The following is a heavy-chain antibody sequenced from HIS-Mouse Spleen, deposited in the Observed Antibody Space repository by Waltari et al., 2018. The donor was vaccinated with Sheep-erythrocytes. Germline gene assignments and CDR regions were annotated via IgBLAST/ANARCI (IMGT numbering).Heavy chain of an antibody. Sequence: QVQLVESGGGVVQPGRSLRLSCAASGFTFSSYAMHWVRQAPGKGLGWVAVISYDGSNKYYADSVKGRFTISRDNSKNTLYLQMNSLRAEDTAVYYCARGAYSSSWYPFQHWGQGTLVTVSS. J-gene: IGHJ1*01. V-gene: IGHV3-30-3*01. CDR1: GFTFSSYA. D-gene: IGHD6-13*01. CDR2: ISYDGSNK. CDR3: ARGAYSSSWYPFQH.